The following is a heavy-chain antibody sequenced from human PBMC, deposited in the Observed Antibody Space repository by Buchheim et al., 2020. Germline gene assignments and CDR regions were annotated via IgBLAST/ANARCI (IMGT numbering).Heavy chain of an antibody. D-gene: IGHD6-19*01. CDR3: AKSCPGGIAVAGVNDY. J-gene: IGHJ4*02. Sequence: EVQLLESGGGLLQSGGSLRLSCSASGFTFSSYAMSWVRQAPGMGLEWVSAISGSGGSTYYADSVKGRFTISRDNSKNTLYLQRSSLRAEETAVYYCAKSCPGGIAVAGVNDYWGQGTL. V-gene: IGHV3-23*01. CDR1: GFTFSSYA. CDR2: ISGSGGST.